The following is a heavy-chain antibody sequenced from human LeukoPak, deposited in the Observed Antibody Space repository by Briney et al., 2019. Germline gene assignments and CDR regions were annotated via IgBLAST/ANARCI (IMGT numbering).Heavy chain of an antibody. CDR1: GYTFTSYG. D-gene: IGHD3-10*01. J-gene: IGHJ5*02. CDR3: ARVEWFGELSGYNWFDP. CDR2: ISAYNGNT. Sequence: ASVKVSCKASGYTFTSYGISWVRQAPGQGLEWMGWISAYNGNTNYAQKFQGRVTMTRDTSISTAYMELSRLRSDDTAVYYCARVEWFGELSGYNWFDPWGQGTLVTVSS. V-gene: IGHV1-18*01.